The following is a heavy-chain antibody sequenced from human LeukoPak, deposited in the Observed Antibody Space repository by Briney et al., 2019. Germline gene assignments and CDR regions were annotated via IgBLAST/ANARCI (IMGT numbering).Heavy chain of an antibody. V-gene: IGHV4-59*11. CDR1: GGSISSHY. CDR2: IYYSGST. Sequence: SETLSLTCTVSGGSISSHYWSWIRQPPGKGREGMGYIYYSGSTNYNTSLKSRVTISVDTSKTQFSLKLRSVTAADTAVYYCARDQASYFDYWGQGTLVTVSS. J-gene: IGHJ4*02. CDR3: ARDQASYFDY.